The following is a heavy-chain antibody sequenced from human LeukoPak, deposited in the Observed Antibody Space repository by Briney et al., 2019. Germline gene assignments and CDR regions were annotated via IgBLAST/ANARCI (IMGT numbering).Heavy chain of an antibody. D-gene: IGHD1-26*01. V-gene: IGHV1-8*01. CDR3: ARLRGRYWNDAFDI. CDR2: MNPNSGNT. CDR1: GYTFTSYD. Sequence: ASVKVSCKASGYTFTSYDINWVRQATGQGLEWMGWMNPNSGNTGYAQKFQGRVTITRNTSISTAYMELSSLRSEDTAVYYCARLRGRYWNDAFDIWGQGTMVTVSS. J-gene: IGHJ3*02.